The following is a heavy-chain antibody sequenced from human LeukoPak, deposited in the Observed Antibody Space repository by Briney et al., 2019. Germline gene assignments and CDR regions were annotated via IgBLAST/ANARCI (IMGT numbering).Heavy chain of an antibody. CDR1: GYTFTSYD. CDR2: MNPNSGNT. Sequence: ASVKVSCKASGYTFTSYDINWVRQAPGQGREWMGWMNPNSGNTGYAQKFQGRVTITRNTSISTAYMELSSLRSEDTAVYHCTRGPIENQLLKSYYYYYYMDVWGKGTTVTVSS. D-gene: IGHD2-2*01. V-gene: IGHV1-8*03. J-gene: IGHJ6*03. CDR3: TRGPIENQLLKSYYYYYYMDV.